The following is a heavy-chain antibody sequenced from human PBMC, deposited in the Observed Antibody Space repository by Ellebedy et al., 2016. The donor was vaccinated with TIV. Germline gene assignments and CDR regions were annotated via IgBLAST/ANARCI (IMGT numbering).Heavy chain of an antibody. CDR2: ISSSSSYI. CDR3: AKGHTASFFYLFDS. D-gene: IGHD2-2*01. Sequence: PGGSLRLSCAASGFTFSTYWMTWVRQAPGKGLVWVSSISSSSSYIHYADSVKGRFTISRDNSKNTVTLQMQSLRAEDTALYYCAKGHTASFFYLFDSWGQGTLVTVSS. J-gene: IGHJ5*01. CDR1: GFTFSTYW. V-gene: IGHV3-21*04.